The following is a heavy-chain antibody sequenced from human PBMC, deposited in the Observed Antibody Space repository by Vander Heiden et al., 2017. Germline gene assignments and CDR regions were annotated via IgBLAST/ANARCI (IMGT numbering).Heavy chain of an antibody. CDR2: IYSSGST. CDR1: GGSISNYY. Sequence: QVQLQYSGPGLVKPSETPFFTCRVPGGSISNYYWSWIRQPAGKGLGWVERIYSSGSTNYNPSLKSRVTMSVDTSKNQFSLKLSSVTAADTALYYCARANRGDARFDSWGQGTLVTVSS. D-gene: IGHD4-17*01. V-gene: IGHV4-4*07. J-gene: IGHJ4*02. CDR3: ARANRGDARFDS.